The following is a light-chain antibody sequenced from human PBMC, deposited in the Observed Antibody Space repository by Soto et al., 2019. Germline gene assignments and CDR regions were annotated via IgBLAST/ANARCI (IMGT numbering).Light chain of an antibody. CDR2: EVT. Sequence: QSALTQPPSASGSPGQSVTISCTGTSSDVGAYNFVSWYQQNPGKVPKLIIYEVTNRPSGVPDRSSGSKSGNTASLTVSGLQAEDEADYYCSSYAGSNNLVFGGGTKLTVL. CDR1: SSDVGAYNF. J-gene: IGLJ3*02. V-gene: IGLV2-8*01. CDR3: SSYAGSNNLV.